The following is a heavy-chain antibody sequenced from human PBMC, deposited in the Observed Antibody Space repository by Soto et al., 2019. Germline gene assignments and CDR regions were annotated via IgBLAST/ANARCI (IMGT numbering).Heavy chain of an antibody. D-gene: IGHD3-16*01. V-gene: IGHV1-18*04. J-gene: IGHJ3*02. CDR2: INPYNANT. CDR3: ARDRVAGIWGDAFDI. CDR1: GYTFTNHG. Sequence: QVQLVQSGAEMKKPGASVKVSCKTSGYTFTNHGINWVRQAPGQGLAWMGWINPYNANTNYAQKLTGGVTMTTDPATCTAYMDLRSLTSNDTAVYYCARDRVAGIWGDAFDIWGQGTMVTVAS.